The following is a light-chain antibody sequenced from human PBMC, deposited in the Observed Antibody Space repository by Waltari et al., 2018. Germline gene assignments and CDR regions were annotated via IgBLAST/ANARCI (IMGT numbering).Light chain of an antibody. Sequence: QSVLTQTPSASGTPGQRVTISCSGSSFNIGSHTVNWYHQLPGTAPKLIMFGNNRLPSGGPGRCSGSKAAPSACRALSGLQSEDEATCYCGVWDDSLNGVVLGGGTKLTGL. V-gene: IGLV1-44*01. CDR3: GVWDDSLNGVV. J-gene: IGLJ2*01. CDR1: SFNIGSHT. CDR2: GNN.